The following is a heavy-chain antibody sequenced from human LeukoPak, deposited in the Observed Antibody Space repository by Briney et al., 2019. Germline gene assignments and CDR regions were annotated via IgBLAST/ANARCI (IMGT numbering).Heavy chain of an antibody. Sequence: ASVKVSCKASGYTFTSYGISWVRQAPGQGLEWMGWISACNGNTNYAQKLQGRVTMTTDTSTSTAYMELRSLRSDDTAVYYCARDNYDFWSGYYSPRVGGNLDYWGQGTLVTVSS. J-gene: IGHJ4*02. CDR3: ARDNYDFWSGYYSPRVGGNLDY. CDR2: ISACNGNT. V-gene: IGHV1-18*01. D-gene: IGHD3-3*01. CDR1: GYTFTSYG.